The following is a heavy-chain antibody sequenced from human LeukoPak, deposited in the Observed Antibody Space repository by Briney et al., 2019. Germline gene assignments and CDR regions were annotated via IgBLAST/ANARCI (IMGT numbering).Heavy chain of an antibody. CDR3: ATSPYGDYEGA. V-gene: IGHV1-46*01. D-gene: IGHD4-17*01. CDR1: GYTFTGYY. J-gene: IGHJ4*02. Sequence: ASVKVSCKASGYTFTGYYMHWVRQAPGQGLEWMGIINPSGGSTSYAQKFQGRVTMTRDTSTSTVYMELSSLRSEDTAVYYCATSPYGDYEGAWGQGTLVTVSS. CDR2: INPSGGST.